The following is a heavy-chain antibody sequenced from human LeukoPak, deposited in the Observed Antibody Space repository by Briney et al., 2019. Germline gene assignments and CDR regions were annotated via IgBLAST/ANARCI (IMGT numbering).Heavy chain of an antibody. CDR1: GFTFDDYG. CDR2: VAWNGDTT. Sequence: GTSLRLSCAASGFTFDDYGMHWVRQAPGKGLEWVAGVAWNGDTTDYVDSVKGRFTVSRDNAKNSLYLQMNSLKTEDTALYFCAKAGGPEQWLVYFDSWGQGALVTVSS. V-gene: IGHV3-9*01. CDR3: AKAGGPEQWLVYFDS. D-gene: IGHD6-19*01. J-gene: IGHJ4*02.